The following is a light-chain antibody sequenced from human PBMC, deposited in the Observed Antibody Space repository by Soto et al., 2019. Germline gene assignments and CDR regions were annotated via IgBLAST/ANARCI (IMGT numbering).Light chain of an antibody. CDR1: GLNIGEGYD. Sequence: QPVLPQPPSVSGAPGPRVTISCTLNGLNIGEGYDVRWYQQLPGAAPNVVSYGNKSQPTGVPDRFAGSKSGTSASLAITGLQAGDEAEYYCESFNAGVSGYVFGPGTKGTVL. V-gene: IGLV1-40*01. CDR3: ESFNAGVSGYV. J-gene: IGLJ1*01. CDR2: GNK.